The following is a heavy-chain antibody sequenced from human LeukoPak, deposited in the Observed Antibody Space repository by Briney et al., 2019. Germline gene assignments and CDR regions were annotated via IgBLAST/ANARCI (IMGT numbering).Heavy chain of an antibody. D-gene: IGHD5-12*01. CDR3: ARSYSDYDYFNDWFDP. V-gene: IGHV2-5*01. CDR2: IYWNDDK. Sequence: SGPTLVKPTQTLTLTCTFSGFSLSTSGVGVGWIRQPPGKALEWLALIYWNDDKRYSPSLKSRLTISKDTSKNQVVLTMTNMDPVDTATYYCARSYSDYDYFNDWFDPWGQGTLVTVSS. CDR1: GFSLSTSGVG. J-gene: IGHJ5*02.